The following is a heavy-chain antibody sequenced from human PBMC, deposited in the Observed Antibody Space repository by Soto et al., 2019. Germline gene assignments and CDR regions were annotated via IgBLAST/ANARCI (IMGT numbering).Heavy chain of an antibody. V-gene: IGHV4-34*01. Sequence: PSETLSLTCAVYGGSFSGYYWSWIRQPPGKGLEWIGEINHSGSTNYNPSLKSRVTISVDTSKNQFSLKLSSVTAADTAVYYCASEPLTCTSCYNVEKLWFDPWGQGTLVTVSS. CDR1: GGSFSGYY. J-gene: IGHJ5*02. CDR3: ASEPLTCTSCYNVEKLWFDP. CDR2: INHSGST. D-gene: IGHD2-2*02.